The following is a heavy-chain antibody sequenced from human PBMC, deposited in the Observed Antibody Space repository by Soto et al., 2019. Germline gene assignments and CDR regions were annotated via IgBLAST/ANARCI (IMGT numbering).Heavy chain of an antibody. V-gene: IGHV4-39*01. CDR3: ARRRRSGFYYFDY. J-gene: IGHJ4*02. Sequence: LETLSLTCTVSGGSSSSSSYYWGWIRQPPGKGLEWIGSIYYSGSTYYNPSLKSRVTISVDTSKNQFSLKLSSVTAADTAVYYCARRRRSGFYYFDYWGQGTLVTVSS. D-gene: IGHD3-3*01. CDR1: GGSSSSSSYY. CDR2: IYYSGST.